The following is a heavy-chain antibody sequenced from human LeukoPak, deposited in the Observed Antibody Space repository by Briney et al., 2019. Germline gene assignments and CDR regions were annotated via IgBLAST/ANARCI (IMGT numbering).Heavy chain of an antibody. CDR1: GFTFSSDG. CDR3: ARSGEFLAMPSDI. J-gene: IGHJ3*02. Sequence: GGSLRLSWAAAGFTFSSDGMHWVRQAPGKGLEWVANIKEDGSEKYYVDSVKGRFTISRDNAHNSLYLQMNSLSAEDTAVYYCARSGEFLAMPSDIWGHGTMVTVSS. CDR2: IKEDGSEK. D-gene: IGHD3-10*01. V-gene: IGHV3-7*01.